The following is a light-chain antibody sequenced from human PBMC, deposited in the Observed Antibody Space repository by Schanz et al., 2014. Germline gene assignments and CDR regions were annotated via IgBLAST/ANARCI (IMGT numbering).Light chain of an antibody. V-gene: IGLV1-51*01. J-gene: IGLJ2*01. Sequence: QSVLTQPPSVSAAPGQKVTISCSATSSTIDMNYISWYQQLPGTAPKLLLYDTDKQPSGIPDRFSGSKSGTSATLGITGLQTGDEADYYCGTWDSSLSAVVFGGGTKLTVL. CDR2: DTD. CDR3: GTWDSSLSAVV. CDR1: SSTIDMNY.